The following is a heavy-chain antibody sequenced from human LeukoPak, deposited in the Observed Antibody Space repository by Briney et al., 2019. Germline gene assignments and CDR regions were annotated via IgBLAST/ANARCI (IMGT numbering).Heavy chain of an antibody. D-gene: IGHD3-10*01. CDR1: GFTVSSNY. V-gene: IGHV3-53*01. Sequence: PGGSLRLSCAASGFTVSSNYMSWVRQAPGKGLEWVSVIYSGGSTYYADSVKGRFTISRDNSKNTLYLQMNSLRAEDTAVYYCEANSYGSVTDYWGQGTLVTVSS. CDR3: EANSYGSVTDY. J-gene: IGHJ4*02. CDR2: IYSGGST.